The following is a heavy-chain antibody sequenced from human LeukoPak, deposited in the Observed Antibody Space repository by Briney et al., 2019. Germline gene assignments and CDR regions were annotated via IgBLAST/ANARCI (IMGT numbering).Heavy chain of an antibody. Sequence: GGSLRLSCAASGFTFDDYGMSWVRQAPGEGLEWVSGINWNGGSTGYADSVKGRFTISRDNAKNSLYLQMISLRAEDTALYYCARDDCSGGSCLGPGYFDYWGQGTLVTVSS. J-gene: IGHJ4*02. D-gene: IGHD2-15*01. CDR3: ARDDCSGGSCLGPGYFDY. CDR1: GFTFDDYG. CDR2: INWNGGST. V-gene: IGHV3-20*04.